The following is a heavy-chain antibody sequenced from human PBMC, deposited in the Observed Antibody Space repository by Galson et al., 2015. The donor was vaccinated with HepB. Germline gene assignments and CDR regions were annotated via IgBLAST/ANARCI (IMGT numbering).Heavy chain of an antibody. D-gene: IGHD3-22*01. V-gene: IGHV1-18*01. CDR2: ISAYNGNT. CDR1: GYTFTSYG. CDR3: ARDSSGRHTMIVVPGASFDY. Sequence: SVKVSCKASGYTFTSYGISWVRQAPGQGLEWMGWISAYNGNTNYAQKLQGRVTMTTDTSTSTAYMELRSLRSDDTAVYYCARDSSGRHTMIVVPGASFDYWGQGTLVTVSS. J-gene: IGHJ4*02.